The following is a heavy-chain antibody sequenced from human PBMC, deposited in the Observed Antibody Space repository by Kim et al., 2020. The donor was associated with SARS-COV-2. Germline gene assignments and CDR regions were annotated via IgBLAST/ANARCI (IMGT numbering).Heavy chain of an antibody. D-gene: IGHD3-10*01. CDR1: GFTFSSYG. V-gene: IGHV3-33*06. Sequence: GGSLRLSCAASGFTFSSYGMHWVRQAPGKGLEWVAVIWYDGSNKYYADSVKGRFTISRDNSKNTLYLQMNSLRAEDTAVYYCAKERLGGSGSYYTPSYYYYGMDVWGQGTTVTVSS. J-gene: IGHJ6*02. CDR3: AKERLGGSGSYYTPSYYYYGMDV. CDR2: IWYDGSNK.